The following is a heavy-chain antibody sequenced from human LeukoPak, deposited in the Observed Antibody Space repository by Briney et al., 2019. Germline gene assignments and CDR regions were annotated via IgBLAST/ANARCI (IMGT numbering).Heavy chain of an antibody. V-gene: IGHV4-31*03. CDR2: SHYSGTT. Sequence: SETLSLTCTVSDASISSGGYYWSWIRQQPGKGLEWIGYSHYSGTTYYNTSLKSRVAISVDTSKNQFSLKLNSVTAADTAVYYCARDGPTSVLWGQGTLVTVSS. J-gene: IGHJ4*02. CDR1: DASISSGGYY. CDR3: ARDGPTSVL. D-gene: IGHD1-1*01.